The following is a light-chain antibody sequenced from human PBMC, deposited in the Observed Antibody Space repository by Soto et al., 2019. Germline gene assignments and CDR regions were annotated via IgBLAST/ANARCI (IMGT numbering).Light chain of an antibody. J-gene: IGLJ3*02. Sequence: QSALTQPASVSGSPGQSITISCSGTRSDIGSYNYVAWYQQFPGKTPKILIYGVSNRPSGVSSRFSGSKSGYTASLTVSGLQTEDEAFYYCSSSAGIYHYLVFGGGTKLTVL. CDR1: RSDIGSYNY. CDR3: SSSAGIYHYLV. V-gene: IGLV2-14*01. CDR2: GVS.